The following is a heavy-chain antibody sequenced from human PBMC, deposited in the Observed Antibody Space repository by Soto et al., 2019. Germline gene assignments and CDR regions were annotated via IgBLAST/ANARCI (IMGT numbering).Heavy chain of an antibody. CDR1: GFTFSSYA. D-gene: IGHD4-4*01. J-gene: IGHJ4*02. V-gene: IGHV3-23*01. CDR3: AKDDYSNQLGY. CDR2: ISGSGGST. Sequence: GGSLRLSCAASGFTFSSYAMSWVRQAPGKGLEWVSAISGSGGSTYYADSVKGRFTISRDNSKNTLYLQMNSLRTEDTAVYYCAKDDYSNQLGYWGQGTLVTVSS.